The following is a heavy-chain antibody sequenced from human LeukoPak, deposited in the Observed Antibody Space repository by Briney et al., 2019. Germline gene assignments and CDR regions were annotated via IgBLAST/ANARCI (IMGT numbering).Heavy chain of an antibody. J-gene: IGHJ4*02. V-gene: IGHV3-53*01. CDR3: ARGPYDSNGYYYSDY. Sequence: GGSLRLSCAASGFTVSTNYMSWVRQTPGKGLEWGSVIYSGGSTYYADSVKGRFTISRDNSKNTLYLQMSSLRAEDTALYYCARGPYDSNGYYYSDYWGQGTLVTVSS. D-gene: IGHD3-22*01. CDR2: IYSGGST. CDR1: GFTVSTNY.